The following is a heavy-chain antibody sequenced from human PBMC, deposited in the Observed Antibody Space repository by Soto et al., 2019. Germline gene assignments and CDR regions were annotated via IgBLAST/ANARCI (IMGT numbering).Heavy chain of an antibody. CDR3: AKTIIYSSGWDDY. CDR1: GFTFSSYA. J-gene: IGHJ4*02. V-gene: IGHV3-23*01. CDR2: ISGSGGST. D-gene: IGHD6-19*01. Sequence: EVQLLDSGGGLVQPGGSLRLSCAACGFTFSSYAMSWVRQAPGKGLEWVSAISGSGGSTYYADSVKGRFTISRDNSKNTLYLQMNSLRAEDTAVYYCAKTIIYSSGWDDYWGQGTLVTVSS.